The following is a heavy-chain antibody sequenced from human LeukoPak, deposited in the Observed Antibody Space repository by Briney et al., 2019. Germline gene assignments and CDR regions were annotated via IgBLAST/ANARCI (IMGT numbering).Heavy chain of an antibody. CDR2: INEDGNEK. CDR3: VRDPTRAECRSGSCYFDY. J-gene: IGHJ4*02. V-gene: IGHV3-7*03. D-gene: IGHD2-15*01. Sequence: GSLRLPCVASGFSLSNYWMSWVRQAPGKGLEWVANINEDGNEKYCVASVKGRLTISRDNAKNSLFLQMNSLRGEDTAVYYCVRDPTRAECRSGSCYFDYWGQGTLVTVSS. CDR1: GFSLSNYW.